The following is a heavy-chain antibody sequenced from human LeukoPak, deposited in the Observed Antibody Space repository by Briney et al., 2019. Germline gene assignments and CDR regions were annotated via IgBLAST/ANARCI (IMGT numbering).Heavy chain of an antibody. V-gene: IGHV3-30*18. CDR1: GFTFSDYV. CDR2: ISIDGNNK. J-gene: IGHJ4*02. CDR3: AKDQSQ. Sequence: PGRSLRLFCSASGFTFSDYVMHCVRQALGKGLEWVAVISIDGNNKYYGESVKGRFTISRDNSKNALYLQINSLRPEDTAVYYCAKDQSQWGQGTLVIVSS.